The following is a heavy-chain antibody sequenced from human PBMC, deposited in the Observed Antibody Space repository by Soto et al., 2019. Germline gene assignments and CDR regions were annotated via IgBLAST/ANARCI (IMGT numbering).Heavy chain of an antibody. Sequence: SETLSLTCTVSGGSISTYYWSWIRRPPGKGLEWIGYVYYTGSTNYNPSLKSRVTISVDTSKNQFSLKLTSVTAADTALYYCARDYFDSSDYTTNWFDPWGQGALVTVS. J-gene: IGHJ5*02. CDR1: GGSISTYY. V-gene: IGHV4-59*08. D-gene: IGHD3-22*01. CDR3: ARDYFDSSDYTTNWFDP. CDR2: VYYTGST.